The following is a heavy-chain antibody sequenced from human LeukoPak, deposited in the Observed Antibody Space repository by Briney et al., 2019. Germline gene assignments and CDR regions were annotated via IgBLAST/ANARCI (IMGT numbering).Heavy chain of an antibody. V-gene: IGHV4-34*12. D-gene: IGHD3-3*01. J-gene: IGHJ4*02. CDR2: IIDTGST. Sequence: SETLSLTCTVSGGSISSYYWSWIRQPPGKGLEWIGEIIDTGSTKYNSSLKSRVTISVDTSKNQFSLSLDSVTAADTAVYYCARGLASGYPPIPFDYWGQGTLVTVSS. CDR1: GGSISSYY. CDR3: ARGLASGYPPIPFDY.